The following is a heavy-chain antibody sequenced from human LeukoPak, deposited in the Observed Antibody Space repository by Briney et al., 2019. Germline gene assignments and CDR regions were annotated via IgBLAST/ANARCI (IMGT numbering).Heavy chain of an antibody. Sequence: PSETLSLTCTVSGGSISSYYWSWIRQPPGKGLEWIGEINHSGSTNYNPSLKSRVTISVDTSKNQFSLKLSSVTAADTAVYACARQYNWNDGDYFDYWGQGTLVTVSS. J-gene: IGHJ4*02. CDR2: INHSGST. CDR3: ARQYNWNDGDYFDY. V-gene: IGHV4-34*01. CDR1: GGSISSYY. D-gene: IGHD1-1*01.